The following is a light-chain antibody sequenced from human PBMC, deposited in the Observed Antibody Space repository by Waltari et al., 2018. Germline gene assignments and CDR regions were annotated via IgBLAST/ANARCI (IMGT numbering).Light chain of an antibody. CDR3: CSYAGSVV. V-gene: IGLV2-23*01. Sequence: QSALTQPASVSGSPGQSNTISCTGTSSDVGSYNIVSWYQQHPGKAPKLMIYEGSKRPSGVSNRFSGSKSGNTASLTISGLQAEDEADYYCCSYAGSVVFGGGTKLTVL. CDR1: SSDVGSYNI. CDR2: EGS. J-gene: IGLJ2*01.